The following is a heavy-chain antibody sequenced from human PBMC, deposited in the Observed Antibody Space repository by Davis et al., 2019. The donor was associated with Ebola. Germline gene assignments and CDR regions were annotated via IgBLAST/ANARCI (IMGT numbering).Heavy chain of an antibody. V-gene: IGHV4-59*12. J-gene: IGHJ4*02. CDR1: GGSISSYY. CDR3: ARAYTVTTFFFDY. Sequence: SETLSLTCTVSGGSISSYYWSWIRQPPGKGLEWIGYIYYSGSTNYNPSLKSRVTISVDTSKNQFSLKLSSVTAADTAVYYCARAYTVTTFFFDYWGQGTLVTVSS. D-gene: IGHD4-17*01. CDR2: IYYSGST.